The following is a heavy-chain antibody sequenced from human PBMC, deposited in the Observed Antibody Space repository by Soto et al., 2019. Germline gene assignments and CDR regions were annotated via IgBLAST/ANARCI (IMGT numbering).Heavy chain of an antibody. Sequence: ASVKVSCKTSGYTFNTYGINCVRQAPGQGLELMGWISAYDGKTTYAEKFQGRVTMTTDTSTSTAYMELRSLRSDDTAIYYCARDPHEFWTSYWFDPWGQGTPVTVS. CDR3: ARDPHEFWTSYWFDP. CDR2: ISAYDGKT. J-gene: IGHJ5*02. D-gene: IGHD3-3*01. CDR1: GYTFNTYG. V-gene: IGHV1-18*01.